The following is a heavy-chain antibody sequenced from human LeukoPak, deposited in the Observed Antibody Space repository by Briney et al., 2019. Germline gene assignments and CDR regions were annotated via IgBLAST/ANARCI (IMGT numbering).Heavy chain of an antibody. CDR2: LSGSGERT. J-gene: IGHJ6*03. CDR1: GFTVSSNY. Sequence: GGSLRLSCAASGFTVSSNYMSWVRQAPGKGLEWVTALSGSGERTFYTDSVRGRLTISRDNSKNTLYLQLNTVRAEDTALYYCARGGTNYYYMDVWGNGTTVTVSS. D-gene: IGHD3-10*01. CDR3: ARGGTNYYYMDV. V-gene: IGHV3-23*01.